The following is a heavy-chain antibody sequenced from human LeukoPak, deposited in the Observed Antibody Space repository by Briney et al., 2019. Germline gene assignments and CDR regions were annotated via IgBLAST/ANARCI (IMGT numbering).Heavy chain of an antibody. V-gene: IGHV3-23*01. CDR3: AKDWMSTIINYFDY. J-gene: IGHJ4*02. Sequence: GGSLRLSCVASGFTFSNYAMSWVRQTPGKGLEWVSSISGSGGSIHYADSVKGRFTISRDNSKNILYLQMNSLRAEDTAVYYCAKDWMSTIINYFDYWGQGTLVTVSS. D-gene: IGHD5-12*01. CDR2: ISGSGGSI. CDR1: GFTFSNYA.